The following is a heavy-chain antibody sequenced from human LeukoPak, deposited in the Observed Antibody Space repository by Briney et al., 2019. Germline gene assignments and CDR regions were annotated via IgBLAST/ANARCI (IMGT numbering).Heavy chain of an antibody. J-gene: IGHJ3*02. V-gene: IGHV4-4*07. CDR3: ARGRYCSADICSGGDAFDI. D-gene: IGHD2-15*01. CDR1: GDSINNYY. Sequence: SETLSLTCTVSGDSINNYYWSWIRQPAGKGLEWIGRIYTRGSTNYNPSLKSRVTMSVDTSKNQFSLKLSSVTAADTAVYYCARGRYCSADICSGGDAFDIWGQGTMVSVSS. CDR2: IYTRGST.